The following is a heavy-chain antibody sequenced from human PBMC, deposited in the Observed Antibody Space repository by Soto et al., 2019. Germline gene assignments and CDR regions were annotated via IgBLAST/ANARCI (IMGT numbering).Heavy chain of an antibody. J-gene: IGHJ6*02. CDR2: IIPIFGTA. CDR1: GGTFSSYA. CDR3: ATRGMGYCSGGSCYRTYYYYYGMDV. D-gene: IGHD2-15*01. V-gene: IGHV1-69*01. Sequence: QVQLVQSGAEVKKPGSSVKVSCKASGGTFSSYAISWVRQAPGQGLEWMGGIIPIFGTANYAQKFQGRVTSTADESTSTAYMELSSLRSEDTAVYYCATRGMGYCSGGSCYRTYYYYYGMDVWGQGTTVTVSS.